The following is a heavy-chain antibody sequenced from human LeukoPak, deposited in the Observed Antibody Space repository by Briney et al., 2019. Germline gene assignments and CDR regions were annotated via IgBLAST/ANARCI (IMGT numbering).Heavy chain of an antibody. CDR1: GGTFSSYA. D-gene: IGHD3-3*01. CDR3: ARAPLLTNYDFWSYYFDY. V-gene: IGHV1-69*01. Sequence: GASVKVSCKASGGTFSSYAISWVRQAPGQGLEWMGGIIPIFGTANYAQKFQGRVTITADESTSTAYMELSSLRSEDTAVYYCARAPLLTNYDFWSYYFDYWGQGTLVTVSS. J-gene: IGHJ4*02. CDR2: IIPIFGTA.